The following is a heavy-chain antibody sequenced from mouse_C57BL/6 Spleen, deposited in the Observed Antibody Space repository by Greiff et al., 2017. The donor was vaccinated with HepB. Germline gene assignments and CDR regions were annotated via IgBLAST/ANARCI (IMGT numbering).Heavy chain of an antibody. J-gene: IGHJ2*01. CDR3: ARLSLLRYYFDY. CDR1: GYTFTDYN. V-gene: IGHV1-18*01. CDR2: INPNNGGT. D-gene: IGHD1-1*01. Sequence: EVQLQQSGPELVKPGASVKIPCKASGYTFTDYNMDWVKQSHGKSLEWIGDINPNNGGTIYNQKFKGKATLTVDKSSSTAYMELRSLTSEDTAVYYCARLSLLRYYFDYWGQGTTLTVSS.